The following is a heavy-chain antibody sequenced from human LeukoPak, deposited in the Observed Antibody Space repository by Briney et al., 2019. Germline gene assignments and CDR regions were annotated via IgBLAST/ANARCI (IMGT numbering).Heavy chain of an antibody. CDR2: IYNSGST. D-gene: IGHD2-2*01. Sequence: TSETLSLTCTVSGDSISSYYLNWIRQPPGKGLEWIGYIYNSGSTNYNPSLKTRVTMSVDTSKSQFSLKLSSMTAADTAIYYCARLTAVGAFDIWGQGTMVNVSP. CDR1: GDSISSYY. V-gene: IGHV4-59*01. CDR3: ARLTAVGAFDI. J-gene: IGHJ3*02.